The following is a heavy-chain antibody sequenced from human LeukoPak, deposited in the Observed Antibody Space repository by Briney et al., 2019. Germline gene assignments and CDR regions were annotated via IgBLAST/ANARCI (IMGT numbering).Heavy chain of an antibody. Sequence: PSETLSLTCTVSGGSISSYYWGWIRQPPGKGLEWIGNIYHSGSTYYNPSLKSRVTISVDTSKNQFSLKLTSVTATDTAVYYCARGLYGDSIYWGQGTLVTVSS. J-gene: IGHJ4*02. V-gene: IGHV4-38-2*02. D-gene: IGHD4-17*01. CDR2: IYHSGST. CDR1: GGSISSYY. CDR3: ARGLYGDSIY.